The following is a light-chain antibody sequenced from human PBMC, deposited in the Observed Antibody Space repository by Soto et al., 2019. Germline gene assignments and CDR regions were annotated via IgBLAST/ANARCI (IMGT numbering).Light chain of an antibody. J-gene: IGKJ1*01. CDR3: QQYNNWPWT. Sequence: IVMTQSPATLSVSPGERATLSCRASQSVSSNLAWYQQKPGQAPRLLIYGASTRATGIPARFSGSGSGTECTLTISSLQSEDFAVYYCQQYNNWPWTFGQGTKVEIK. V-gene: IGKV3-15*01. CDR1: QSVSSN. CDR2: GAS.